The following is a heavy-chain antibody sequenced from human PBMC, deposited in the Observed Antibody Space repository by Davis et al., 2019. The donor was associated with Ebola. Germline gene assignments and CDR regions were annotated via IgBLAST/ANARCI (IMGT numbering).Heavy chain of an antibody. D-gene: IGHD5-12*01. CDR2: NYESETT. J-gene: IGHJ4*02. CDR3: ESLHPSMVALDY. Sequence: MPGGSLRLSCSVSGDSIINYYWTWIRQPPGKGLEWIGYNYESETTKYNPSLKSRVTISADMSKNQFSLKLSSVTAADTAVYYCESLHPSMVALDYWGQGTLVTVSS. V-gene: IGHV4-59*12. CDR1: GDSIINYY.